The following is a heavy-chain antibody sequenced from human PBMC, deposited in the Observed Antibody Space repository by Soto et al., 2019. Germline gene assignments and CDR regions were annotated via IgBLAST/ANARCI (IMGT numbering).Heavy chain of an antibody. CDR1: GFTFSSYG. V-gene: IGHV3-33*01. CDR3: ARDTAREKVRNYYGMAV. J-gene: IGHJ6*02. CDR2: IWYDGSNK. Sequence: QVQLVESGGGVVQPGRSLRLSCAASGFTFSSYGMHWVRQAPGKGLEWVAVIWYDGSNKYYADSVKGRFTISRDNSKNTRYPQLNSLRADDTAVYYCARDTAREKVRNYYGMAVWGQGTTVTVS. D-gene: IGHD3-10*01.